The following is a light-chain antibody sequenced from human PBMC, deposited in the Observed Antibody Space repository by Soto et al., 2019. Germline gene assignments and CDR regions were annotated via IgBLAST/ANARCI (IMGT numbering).Light chain of an antibody. CDR3: QSYDSSLNDWV. V-gene: IGLV1-40*01. CDR2: ANN. J-gene: IGLJ2*01. Sequence: QSVLTQPPSVSGGPGQRVTISCTGSNSNIGADYDVHWYQQVPGTAPKLLIYANNNRPSGVPDRFSGSKSGTSASLAITGLQAEDETDYYCQSYDSSLNDWVFGGGTKLTVL. CDR1: NSNIGADYD.